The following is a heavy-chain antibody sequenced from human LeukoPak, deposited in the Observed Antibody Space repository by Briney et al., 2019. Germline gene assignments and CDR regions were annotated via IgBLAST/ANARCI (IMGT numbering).Heavy chain of an antibody. D-gene: IGHD3-22*01. CDR3: ARGVSYYDSSGYKH. V-gene: IGHV4-59*01. J-gene: IGHJ1*01. Sequence: SETLSLTCTVSGGSISSYYWSWIRQPPGKGLEWIGYIYCSGSTNYNPSLKSRVTISVDTSKNQFSLKLSSVTAADTAVYYCARGVSYYDSSGYKHWGQGTLVTVSS. CDR2: IYCSGST. CDR1: GGSISSYY.